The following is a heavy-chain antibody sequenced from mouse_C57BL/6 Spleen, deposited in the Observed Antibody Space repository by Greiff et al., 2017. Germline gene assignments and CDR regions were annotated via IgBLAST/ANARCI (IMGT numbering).Heavy chain of an antibody. CDR1: GYAFTNYL. J-gene: IGHJ4*01. D-gene: IGHD3-2*02. CDR3: ARRAQANAMDY. Sequence: QVQLQQSGAELVRPGTSVKVSCKASGYAFTNYLIEWVKQRPGQGLEWIGVINPGSGGTNYNEKFKGKATLTADKSSSTAYMQLSSLTSEYSAVYFCARRAQANAMDYWGQGTSVTVSS. V-gene: IGHV1-54*01. CDR2: INPGSGGT.